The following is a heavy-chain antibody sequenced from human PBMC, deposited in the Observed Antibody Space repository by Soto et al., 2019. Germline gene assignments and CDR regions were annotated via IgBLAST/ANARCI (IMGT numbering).Heavy chain of an antibody. CDR3: AKGGVYCTTSRCARGRFDS. Sequence: HPGGSLRLSCAASGFTFTNYAMNWVRQAPGKGLEWVSTIHSSDGNTYYSDSVKGRFTISRDNSKSTLYLQMDSLRAEDTAVYYCAKGGVYCTTSRCARGRFDSWGQGTLVTVSS. CDR2: IHSSDGNT. J-gene: IGHJ4*02. D-gene: IGHD2-8*01. V-gene: IGHV3-23*05. CDR1: GFTFTNYA.